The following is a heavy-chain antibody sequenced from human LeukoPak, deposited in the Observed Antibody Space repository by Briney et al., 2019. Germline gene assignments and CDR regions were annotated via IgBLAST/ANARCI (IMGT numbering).Heavy chain of an antibody. CDR2: ISGSGGST. CDR1: GFTFSSYA. CDR3: AKKAQLWFGELLPFDY. V-gene: IGHV3-23*01. J-gene: IGHJ4*02. D-gene: IGHD3-10*01. Sequence: GGSLRLSCAASGFTFSSYAMSWVRQAPGKGLEWVSAISGSGGSTYYADSVKGRFTISRDNSKITLYLQMNSLRAEDTAVYYCAKKAQLWFGELLPFDYWGQGTLVTVSS.